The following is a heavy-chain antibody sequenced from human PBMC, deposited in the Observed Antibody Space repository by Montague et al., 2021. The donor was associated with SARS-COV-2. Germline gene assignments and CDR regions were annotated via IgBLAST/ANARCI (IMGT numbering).Heavy chain of an antibody. CDR3: ARGYSGYDDPTGFDP. J-gene: IGHJ5*02. CDR2: IYYSGST. V-gene: IGHV4-39*01. D-gene: IGHD5-12*01. CDR1: GGSISSSSYY. Sequence: SETLSLTCTVSGGSISSSSYYWGWIRQPPGKGLEWIGSIYYSGSTYYNPSLKSRVTISVDTSKNQFSLKLSSVTAAATAVYYCARGYSGYDDPTGFDPWGQGTLVTVSS.